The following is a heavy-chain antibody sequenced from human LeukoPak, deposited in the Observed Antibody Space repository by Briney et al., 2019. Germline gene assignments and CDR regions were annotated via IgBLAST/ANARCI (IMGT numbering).Heavy chain of an antibody. D-gene: IGHD5-12*01. CDR1: GGSISSGDYY. V-gene: IGHV4-61*08. J-gene: IGHJ2*01. CDR2: IYYSGST. CDR3: ARIAYGGYVVGWYFDL. Sequence: PSETLSLTCTVSGGSISSGDYYWSWIRQPPGKGLEWIGYIYYSGSTNYNPSLKSRVTISVDTSKNQFSLKLSSVTAADTAVYYCARIAYGGYVVGWYFDLWGRGTLVTVSS.